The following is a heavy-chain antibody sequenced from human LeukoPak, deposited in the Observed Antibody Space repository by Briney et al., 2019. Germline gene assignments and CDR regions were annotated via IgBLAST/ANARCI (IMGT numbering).Heavy chain of an antibody. CDR1: GGTFSSYA. D-gene: IGHD4-17*01. CDR3: ATNPHRATVTTLDY. CDR2: IIPIFGTA. J-gene: IGHJ4*02. Sequence: SVKVSCKASGGTFSSYAISWVRQAPGQGLEWMGGIIPIFGTANYAQKFQGRVTITTDESTSTAYMELSSLRSEDTAVYYCATNPHRATVTTLDYWGQGTLVTVSS. V-gene: IGHV1-69*05.